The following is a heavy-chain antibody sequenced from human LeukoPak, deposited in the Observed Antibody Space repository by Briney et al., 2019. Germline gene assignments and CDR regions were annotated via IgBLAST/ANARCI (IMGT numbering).Heavy chain of an antibody. D-gene: IGHD3-10*01. CDR1: GYTLTELS. V-gene: IGHV1-24*01. Sequence: ASVKVSCKVSGYTLTELSMHWVRQAPGKGLEWMGGFDPEDGETIYAQKFQGRVTMTEDTSTDTAYMEPSSLRSEDTAVYYCATGDKYLWFGELTLFDYWGQGTLVTVSS. CDR3: ATGDKYLWFGELTLFDY. CDR2: FDPEDGET. J-gene: IGHJ4*02.